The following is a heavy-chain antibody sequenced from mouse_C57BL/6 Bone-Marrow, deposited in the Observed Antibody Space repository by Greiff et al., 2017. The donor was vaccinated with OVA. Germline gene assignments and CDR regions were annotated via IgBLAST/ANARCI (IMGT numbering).Heavy chain of an antibody. CDR2: IDPSDSYT. Sequence: QVQLQQPGDELVRPGTSVKLSCKASGYTFTSYWMHWVKQRPGQGLEWIGVIDPSDSYTNYNQKFKGKATLTVDTSSSTAYMQLSSLTSEDSAVYYCARLRNADYWGQGTTLTVSS. J-gene: IGHJ2*01. CDR1: GYTFTSYW. V-gene: IGHV1-59*01. CDR3: ARLRNADY.